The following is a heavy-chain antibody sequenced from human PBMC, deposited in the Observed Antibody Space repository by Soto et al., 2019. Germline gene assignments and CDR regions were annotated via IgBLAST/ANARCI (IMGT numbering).Heavy chain of an antibody. CDR3: AKDMCERFDAFDI. V-gene: IGHV3-9*01. J-gene: IGHJ3*02. Sequence: EVQLVESGGGLVQPGRSLRLSCAASGFTFDDYAMHWVRQAPGKGLEWVSGISWNSGSIGYADSVKGRFTISRDNAKNSLYLQMNSLRAEDTALYYCAKDMCERFDAFDIWGQGTMVTVSS. CDR2: ISWNSGSI. CDR1: GFTFDDYA. D-gene: IGHD3-10*01.